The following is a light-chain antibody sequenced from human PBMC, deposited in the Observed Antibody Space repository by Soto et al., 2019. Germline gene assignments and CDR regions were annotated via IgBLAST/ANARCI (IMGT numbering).Light chain of an antibody. J-gene: IGKJ5*01. CDR1: QSVTSSY. CDR2: GAS. V-gene: IGKV3D-20*02. CDR3: QQRSNWPPSIT. Sequence: EIVLTQSPGTLSLSPGERATLSCRASQSVTSSYLAWYQQKPGQAPRLLIYGASSRATGIPDRFSGSGSGTDFTLTISRLEPEDFAMYYCQQRSNWPPSITFGQGTRLEIK.